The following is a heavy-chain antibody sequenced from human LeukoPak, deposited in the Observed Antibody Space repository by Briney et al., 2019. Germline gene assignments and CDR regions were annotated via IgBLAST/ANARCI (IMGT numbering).Heavy chain of an antibody. V-gene: IGHV3-23*01. CDR2: IFAGGPT. CDR1: GFTFSSYA. CDR3: ARDQMDY. Sequence: GGSLRLSCAASGFTFSSYAMSWVRQAPGKGLEWVSIIFAGGPTYHADSVKGRFTISRDNSKNTLYLQMNSLRAEDTAVYYCARDQMDYWGQGTLVTVSS. J-gene: IGHJ4*02.